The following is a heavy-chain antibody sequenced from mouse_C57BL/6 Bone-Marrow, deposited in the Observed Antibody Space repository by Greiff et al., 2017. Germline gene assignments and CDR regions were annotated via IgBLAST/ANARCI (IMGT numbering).Heavy chain of an antibody. CDR1: GYTFTSYW. CDR2: IYPGSGST. CDR3: ARSPLYYYGNYEDAMDY. V-gene: IGHV1-55*01. D-gene: IGHD2-1*01. J-gene: IGHJ4*01. Sequence: VKLQQPGAELVKPGASVKMSCKASGYTFTSYWITWVKQRPGQGLEWIGDIYPGSGSTNYNEKFKSKATLTVDTSSSTAYMQLSSLTSEDSAVYYCARSPLYYYGNYEDAMDYWGQGTSVTVSS.